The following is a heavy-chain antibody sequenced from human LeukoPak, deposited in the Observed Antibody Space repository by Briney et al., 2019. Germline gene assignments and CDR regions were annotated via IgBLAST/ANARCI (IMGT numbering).Heavy chain of an antibody. D-gene: IGHD6-19*01. J-gene: IGHJ4*02. CDR2: IYYSGST. CDR3: ARPSSSGWYRGTQGYFDY. CDR1: GGSISSSSYY. V-gene: IGHV4-39*01. Sequence: PSQTLSLTCTVSGGSISSSSYYWGWIRQPPGKGLEWIGSIYYSGSTYYNPSLKSRVTISVDTSKNQFSLKLSSVTAADTAVYYCARPSSSGWYRGTQGYFDYWGQGTLVTVSS.